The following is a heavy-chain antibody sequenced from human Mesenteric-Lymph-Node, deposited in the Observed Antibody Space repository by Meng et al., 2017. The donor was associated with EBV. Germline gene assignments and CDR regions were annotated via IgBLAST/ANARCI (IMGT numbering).Heavy chain of an antibody. V-gene: IGHV1-46*04. J-gene: IGHJ4*02. CDR1: GYTNYA. CDR2: INPSGGYT. CDR3: ALASFDY. Sequence: QVQLVQSGAEVKKPGASVKVSCKASGYTNYAMHWVRQAPGQRLEWMGMINPSGGYTSHAQKLQGRVTVTMDTSTSTVYMDLSSLRSEDTAVYYCALASFDYWGQGTLVTVSS.